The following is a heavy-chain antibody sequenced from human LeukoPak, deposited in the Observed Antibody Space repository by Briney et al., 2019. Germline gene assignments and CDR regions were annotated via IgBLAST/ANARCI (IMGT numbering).Heavy chain of an antibody. V-gene: IGHV3-48*04. CDR3: ARGDDGAY. CDR2: ISSGSSPK. J-gene: IGHJ4*02. CDR1: GFTFDIYG. D-gene: IGHD3-16*01. Sequence: PGGSLGLSCAASGFTFDIYGMNWIRRAPGKGLEWVSHISSGSSPKYYADSVRGRFTISRDNAKKSLYLQMNSLRVEDTAVYYCARGDDGAYWGQGTLVTVSS.